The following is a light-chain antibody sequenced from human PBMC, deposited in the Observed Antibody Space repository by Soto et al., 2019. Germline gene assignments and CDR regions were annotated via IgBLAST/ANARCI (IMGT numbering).Light chain of an antibody. J-gene: IGKJ4*01. CDR3: QQPYDTPLT. CDR1: PGITNH. CDR2: ATS. Sequence: DIQMAQSPSSLSASVGDRVTITCRASPGITNHLSWYQLKPGKAPKLLLYATSALHSGVPSRFSGSGSGKDFTLTISSMEPEDSATYSCQQPYDTPLTFGGGTKVEIK. V-gene: IGKV1-39*01.